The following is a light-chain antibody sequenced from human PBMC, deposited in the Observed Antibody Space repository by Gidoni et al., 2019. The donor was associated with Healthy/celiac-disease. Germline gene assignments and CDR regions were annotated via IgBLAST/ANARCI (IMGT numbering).Light chain of an antibody. CDR1: QSVSSY. J-gene: IGKJ5*01. V-gene: IGKV3-11*01. Sequence: EILLTQSPATLSLSPGERATLSCRASQSVSSYLAWYQQKPGQAPRLLIYDASNRATGIPARFSGSGSGTDFTLTISSLEPEDFAVYYCQQRSNWPPITFGQXTRLEIK. CDR2: DAS. CDR3: QQRSNWPPIT.